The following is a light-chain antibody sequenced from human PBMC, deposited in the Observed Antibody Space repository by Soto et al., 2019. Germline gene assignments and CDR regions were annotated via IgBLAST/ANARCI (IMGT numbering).Light chain of an antibody. CDR1: QSVSSSY. CDR2: DTS. Sequence: EIVLTQSPGTLSLSPGERATLSCRASQSVSSSYLAWYQQKPGQAPRLLIYDTSIKATGIPDRFSGSGSGTAFTLSISRPEPEDFGLYYCQQYGNSPFTFGPGTKVEIK. V-gene: IGKV3-20*01. J-gene: IGKJ3*01. CDR3: QQYGNSPFT.